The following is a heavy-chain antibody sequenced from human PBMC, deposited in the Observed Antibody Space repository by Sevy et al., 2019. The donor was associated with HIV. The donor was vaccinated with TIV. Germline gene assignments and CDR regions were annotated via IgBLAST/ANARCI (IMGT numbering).Heavy chain of an antibody. CDR2: ISSSGSTI. J-gene: IGHJ3*02. CDR3: ARGVTIGGYDLLTGYYSSDAFDI. CDR1: GFTFSDYY. V-gene: IGHV3-11*01. Sequence: GGSLRLSCAASGFTFSDYYMSWIRQAPGKGLEWVSYISSSGSTIYYADSVKGRFTISRDNAKNSLYLQMNSLRAEDTAIYYCARGVTIGGYDLLTGYYSSDAFDIWGQGTMVTVSS. D-gene: IGHD3-9*01.